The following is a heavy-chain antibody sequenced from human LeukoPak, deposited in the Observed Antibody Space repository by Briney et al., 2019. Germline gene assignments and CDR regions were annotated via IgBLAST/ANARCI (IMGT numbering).Heavy chain of an antibody. D-gene: IGHD3-3*01. CDR2: INYSGST. CDR1: GVSISTYY. Sequence: SETLSLTCTVSGVSISTYYWSWIRQSPGKGLEWIGYINYSGSTDYNPSLKSRVAISIDTSKSQLSLKLNSVTAADTAVYYCARMEYYFDYWGQGTLVTVSS. V-gene: IGHV4-59*01. J-gene: IGHJ4*02. CDR3: ARMEYYFDY.